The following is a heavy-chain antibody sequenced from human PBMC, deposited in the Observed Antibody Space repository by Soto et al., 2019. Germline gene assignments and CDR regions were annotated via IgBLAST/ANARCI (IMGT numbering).Heavy chain of an antibody. CDR3: ARGTNYDFLSGRNWSDP. J-gene: IGHJ5*02. D-gene: IGHD3-3*01. Sequence: QVQLQESGPGLGKPYQPLSLRASVLVAPITRVPYFWGGIRQPPGKALDWIGYFHYSGDTHYKPSLKSRVVMSVDTSKNQLSLNLRSLTAADTAIYYCARGTNYDFLSGRNWSDPWGQGTLVTVSS. V-gene: IGHV4-31*03. CDR2: FHYSGDT. CDR1: VAPITRVPYF.